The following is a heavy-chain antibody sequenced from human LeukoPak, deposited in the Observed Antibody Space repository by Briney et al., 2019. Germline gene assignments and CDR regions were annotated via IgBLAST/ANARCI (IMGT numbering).Heavy chain of an antibody. CDR2: ISYDGNVK. V-gene: IGHV3-30-3*01. CDR3: ARVQTATTNWFDP. D-gene: IGHD1-1*01. CDR1: GFTFSSYP. J-gene: IGHJ5*02. Sequence: PGGSLRLSCEASGFTFSSYPMHWVRQAPGKGLEWVAVISYDGNVKYYVDSVKGRFTISRDDSKNSLYLQMNSLRVEDTAVYYCARVQTATTNWFDPWGQGTLVTASS.